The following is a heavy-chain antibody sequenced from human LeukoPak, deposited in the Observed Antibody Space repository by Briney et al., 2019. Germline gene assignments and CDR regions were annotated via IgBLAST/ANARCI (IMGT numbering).Heavy chain of an antibody. CDR1: GFSFCSYA. D-gene: IGHD5-12*01. CDR2: ISGSGGST. J-gene: IGHJ5*02. CDR3: AKTSGYRRFDP. V-gene: IGHV3-23*01. Sequence: PGGSLRLSCAASGFSFCSYAMCWVRQAPGEGLEWVSAISGSGGSTYFADSVKGRFTISRDNSKNTLYLQMNSLGAEDTAVYYCAKTSGYRRFDPWGQGTLVTVSS.